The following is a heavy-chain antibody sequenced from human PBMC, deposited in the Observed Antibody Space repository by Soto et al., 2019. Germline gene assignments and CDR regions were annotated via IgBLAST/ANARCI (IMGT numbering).Heavy chain of an antibody. J-gene: IGHJ6*01. CDR1: GVSLSSGSYY. D-gene: IGHD5-12*01. V-gene: IGHV4-61*01. CDR3: PSGGYSGHRAYQYGMEV. Sequence: SETLSLTCAYWGVSLSSGSYYCILIRQPPGKGLEWIGYIYYSGSTNYNPSLKSRRTISVDTSKNQFSLKLSSVTAADPAVYSCPSGGYSGHRAYQYGMEVCGHRPTVNV. CDR2: IYYSGST.